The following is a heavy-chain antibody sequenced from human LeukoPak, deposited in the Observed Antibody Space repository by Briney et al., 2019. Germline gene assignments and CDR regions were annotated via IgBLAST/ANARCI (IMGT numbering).Heavy chain of an antibody. D-gene: IGHD5-12*01. V-gene: IGHV3-21*01. CDR1: GFTFSSYS. CDR3: ARERSIVATFDY. Sequence: GGSLRLSCAASGFTFSSYSMNWVRQAPGTGLEWVSSISSSSSYIYYADSVKGRFTISRDNAKNSLYLQMNSLRAEDTAVYYCARERSIVATFDYWGQGTLVTVSS. J-gene: IGHJ4*02. CDR2: ISSSSSYI.